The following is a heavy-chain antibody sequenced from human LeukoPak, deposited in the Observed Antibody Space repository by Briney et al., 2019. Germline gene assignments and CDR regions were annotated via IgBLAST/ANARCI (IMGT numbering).Heavy chain of an antibody. Sequence: GESLRLSCETSGYSFYSYWISWVRQMPGRGLDWMGRIDPSNSQTNYNPSFRGHITISVDKSITTAYLQWSSLSASDTANYYCARRAYYNYGLDVWGQGTTVTVSS. CDR2: IDPSNSQT. CDR3: ARRAYYNYGLDV. V-gene: IGHV5-10-1*01. CDR1: GYSFYSYW. J-gene: IGHJ6*02.